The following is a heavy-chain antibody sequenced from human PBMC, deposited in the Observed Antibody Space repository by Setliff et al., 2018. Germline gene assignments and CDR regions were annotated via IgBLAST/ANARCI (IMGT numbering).Heavy chain of an antibody. D-gene: IGHD1-26*01. CDR1: VGPFSAYS. CDR3: ARVRVGATDLAFDV. V-gene: IGHV4-34*01. Sequence: SETLSLTCAVYVGPFSAYSWSWIRQPPGKGLEWIGEINHSGSTNYSPSLKSRVTISADTSKNQFSLKLRSVTAADTAVYYCARVRVGATDLAFDVWGQGTMVTVSS. J-gene: IGHJ3*01. CDR2: INHSGST.